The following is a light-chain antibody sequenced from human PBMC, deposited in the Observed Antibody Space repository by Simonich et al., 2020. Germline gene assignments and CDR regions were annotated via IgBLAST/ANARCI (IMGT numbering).Light chain of an antibody. Sequence: EIVMTQSPATLSVSPGERATLSCRASQSVSSNLAWYQQKPGQAPRRLIYGASTRATGIPARFSGSGSGTEFTLTISSMQSEDFAVYYCQQYGSSLFTFGPGTKVDIK. CDR3: QQYGSSLFT. CDR2: GAS. V-gene: IGKV3-15*01. CDR1: QSVSSN. J-gene: IGKJ3*01.